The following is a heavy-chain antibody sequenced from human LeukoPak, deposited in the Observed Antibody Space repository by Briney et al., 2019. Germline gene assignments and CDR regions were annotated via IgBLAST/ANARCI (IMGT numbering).Heavy chain of an antibody. CDR2: MYSGGRS. Sequence: PSDAQSLTRTVSGGSISSYSWSWIRQPPGKALEWIGYMYSGGRSKYKSSLKSRVTMSVDTSKNQCFLKLSSVTAADAAVYYCARQFISGSYSGLDDWGKGTLVTVSS. D-gene: IGHD1-26*01. CDR1: GGSISSYS. J-gene: IGHJ4*02. V-gene: IGHV4-59*08. CDR3: ARQFISGSYSGLDD.